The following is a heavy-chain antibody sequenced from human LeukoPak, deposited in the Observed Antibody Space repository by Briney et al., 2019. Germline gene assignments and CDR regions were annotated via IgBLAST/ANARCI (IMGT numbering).Heavy chain of an antibody. CDR2: IYYSGST. V-gene: IGHV4-59*08. CDR3: GGTQRGYTYGYLHFQH. J-gene: IGHJ1*01. D-gene: IGHD5-18*01. CDR1: GGSISSYY. Sequence: PSETLSLTCTVSGGSISSYYWSWIRQPPGKGLEWIGYIYYSGSTNYNPSLKSRVTISVDTSKNQFSLKLSSVTAADTAVYYCGGTQRGYTYGYLHFQHWGQGTLVTVSS.